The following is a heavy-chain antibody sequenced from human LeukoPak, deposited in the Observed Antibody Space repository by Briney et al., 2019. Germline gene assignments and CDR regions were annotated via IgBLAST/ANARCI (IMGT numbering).Heavy chain of an antibody. CDR3: ARDYRTVVPAAMYYFDY. J-gene: IGHJ4*02. D-gene: IGHD2-2*01. CDR1: GGSISSYY. V-gene: IGHV4-4*07. Sequence: PSETLSLTCTVSGGSISSYYWSWIRQPAGKGLEWIGRIYTSGSTNYNPSLKSRVTMSVDTSKNQFSLKLSSVTAADTAVYYCARDYRTVVPAAMYYFDYWGQGTLVTVSS. CDR2: IYTSGST.